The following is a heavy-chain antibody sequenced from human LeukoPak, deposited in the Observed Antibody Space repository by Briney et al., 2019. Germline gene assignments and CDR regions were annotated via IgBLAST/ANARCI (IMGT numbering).Heavy chain of an antibody. D-gene: IGHD1-1*01. Sequence: GSLRLSCAASGFTFSSYAMHWVRQAPGKGLEWVAVISYDGSNKYYADSVKGRFTISRDNSKNTLYLQMNSLRAEDTAVYYCARGTRPFDYWGQGTLVTVSS. J-gene: IGHJ4*02. V-gene: IGHV3-30*04. CDR3: ARGTRPFDY. CDR1: GFTFSSYA. CDR2: ISYDGSNK.